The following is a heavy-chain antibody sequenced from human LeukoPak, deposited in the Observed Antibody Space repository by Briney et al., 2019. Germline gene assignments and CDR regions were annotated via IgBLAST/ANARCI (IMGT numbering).Heavy chain of an antibody. V-gene: IGHV3-30*04. CDR2: ISYDGSNK. CDR3: ARDQLRFLEWSWDY. Sequence: GGSLRLSCAPSGFTFSSYAMHWVRHAPGKGREWVAVISYDGSNKYYADSVKGRFTISRDNSKNTLYLQMNSLRAEDTAVYYCARDQLRFLEWSWDYWGQGTLVTVSS. J-gene: IGHJ4*02. CDR1: GFTFSSYA. D-gene: IGHD3-3*01.